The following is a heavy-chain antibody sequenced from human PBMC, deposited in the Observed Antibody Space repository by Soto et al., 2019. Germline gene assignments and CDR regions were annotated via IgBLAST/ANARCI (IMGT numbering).Heavy chain of an antibody. CDR3: ARCAGICQNNWFDP. J-gene: IGHJ5*02. CDR2: IYSGGST. V-gene: IGHV3-53*01. Sequence: GGSLRLSCAASGFTVSSNYMSWVRQAPGKGLEWVSVIYSGGSTYYADSVKGRFTISRDNSKNTLYLQMNSLRDEDTAIYYCARCAGICQNNWFDPWAQGTPVTGSS. D-gene: IGHD1-1*01. CDR1: GFTVSSNY.